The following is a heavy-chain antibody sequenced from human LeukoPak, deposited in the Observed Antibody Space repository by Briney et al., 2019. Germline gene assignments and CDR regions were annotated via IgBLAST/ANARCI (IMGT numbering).Heavy chain of an antibody. CDR2: ISSSSSYI. CDR3: ATDGGRGTATFDY. V-gene: IGHV3-21*04. J-gene: IGHJ4*02. D-gene: IGHD5-18*01. CDR1: GFTFSSYS. Sequence: GGSLRLSCAASGFTFSSYSMNWVRQAPGKGLEWVSSISSSSSYIYYADSVKGRFTISRDNAKNSLYLQMNSLRSEDTAVYYCATDGGRGTATFDYWGQGTLVTVSS.